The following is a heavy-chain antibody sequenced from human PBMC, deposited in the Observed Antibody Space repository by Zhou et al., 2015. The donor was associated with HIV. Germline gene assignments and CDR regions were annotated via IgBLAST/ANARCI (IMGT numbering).Heavy chain of an antibody. CDR3: ARAIYYETDVQPFDY. J-gene: IGHJ4*02. CDR1: GYTFTAYY. D-gene: IGHD3-22*01. V-gene: IGHV1-2*02. Sequence: LVQSGTEVRKPGASVKVSCRTSGYTFTAYYIHWVRQAPGQGLEWMGWINPNSGGTKYAQKFQDRVTMTRDTPVTTAYMEMSGLRSDDSAVYFCARAIYYETDVQPFDYWGQGSLVTVSS. CDR2: INPNSGGT.